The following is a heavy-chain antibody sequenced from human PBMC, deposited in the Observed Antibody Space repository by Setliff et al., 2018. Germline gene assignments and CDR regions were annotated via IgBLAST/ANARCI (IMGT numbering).Heavy chain of an antibody. Sequence: SETLSLTCSVSGGFTRRTYSWGWVRQPPGKGLEWIGKVDFSGTTYYNLSLKSRVTISVDTTKNHFSLSLTSVTAADTSLYYCVSGTGFTKEPFDYWGPGILVTVSS. CDR3: VSGTGFTKEPFDY. V-gene: IGHV4-39*02. CDR1: GGFTRRTYS. CDR2: VDFSGTT. D-gene: IGHD3-9*01. J-gene: IGHJ4*02.